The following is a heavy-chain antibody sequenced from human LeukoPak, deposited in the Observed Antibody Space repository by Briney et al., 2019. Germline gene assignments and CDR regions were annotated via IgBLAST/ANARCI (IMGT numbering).Heavy chain of an antibody. V-gene: IGHV1-69*05. CDR3: ARERDGYNYGVDY. J-gene: IGHJ4*02. CDR2: IIPIFGTA. CDR1: GGTFSSYA. Sequence: SVKVSCKASGGTFSSYAISWARQAPGQGLEWIGRIIPIFGTANYAQKFQGRVTITTDESTSTAYMELSSLRSEDTAVYYCARERDGYNYGVDYWGQGTLVTVSS. D-gene: IGHD5-24*01.